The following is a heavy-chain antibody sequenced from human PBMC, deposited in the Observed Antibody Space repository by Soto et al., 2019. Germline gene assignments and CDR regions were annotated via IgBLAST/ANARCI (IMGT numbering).Heavy chain of an antibody. CDR1: GGTFSSYS. CDR3: GRDGGSHSGEIDH. J-gene: IGHJ4*02. D-gene: IGHD1-26*01. V-gene: IGHV1-69*01. CDR2: IIPILGTA. Sequence: QVQLVQSGAEVKKPGSSVKVSCKASGGTFSSYSINWVRQAPGQGLEWMGEIIPILGTANYAQKFQGRVTITADESTSTAYMELSSLRYEDTAVYYCGRDGGSHSGEIDHWGQGTLVTVSS.